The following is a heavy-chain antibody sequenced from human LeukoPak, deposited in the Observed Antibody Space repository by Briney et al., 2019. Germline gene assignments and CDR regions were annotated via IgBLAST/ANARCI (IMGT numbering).Heavy chain of an antibody. CDR2: ISDTGATT. V-gene: IGHV3-23*01. D-gene: IGHD2-8*01. Sequence: GGSLRLSCAASGFTFSSYWMSWVRQAPGKGLEWVSAISDTGATTYDADSVKGRFTISRDNSRSTLYLQMNSLRAEDTALYYCAKDTSIGRYCTNGVCSPFDYWGQGTLVTVSS. J-gene: IGHJ4*02. CDR1: GFTFSSYW. CDR3: AKDTSIGRYCTNGVCSPFDY.